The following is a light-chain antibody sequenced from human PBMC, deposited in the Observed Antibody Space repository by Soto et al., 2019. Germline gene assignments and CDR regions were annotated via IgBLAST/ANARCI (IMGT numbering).Light chain of an antibody. Sequence: DIQMTQSPSSLSASVGDRVTITCRASQAINNYVAWYQQKPGQCPQLLIYAASTLQSGVPSRFSGSGSGTDFTLTISSLQPEDVATYYCQKYDSVLLIFGGGTKVDNK. CDR3: QKYDSVLLI. CDR2: AAS. V-gene: IGKV1-27*01. CDR1: QAINNY. J-gene: IGKJ4*01.